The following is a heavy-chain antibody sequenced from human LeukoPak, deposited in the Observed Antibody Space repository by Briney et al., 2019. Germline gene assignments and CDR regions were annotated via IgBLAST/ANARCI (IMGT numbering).Heavy chain of an antibody. Sequence: SRTLSLACAISGDSVSSNSVTWNWIRQSPSRGLEWLGRTYYRSTWYNDYAVSVRGRITVNPDTSKNQFSLHLNSVTPEDTAVYYCARRLTQYDCFDPWGQGILVTVSS. J-gene: IGHJ5*02. CDR3: ARRLTQYDCFDP. CDR2: TYYRSTWYN. D-gene: IGHD2-2*01. CDR1: GDSVSSNSVT. V-gene: IGHV6-1*01.